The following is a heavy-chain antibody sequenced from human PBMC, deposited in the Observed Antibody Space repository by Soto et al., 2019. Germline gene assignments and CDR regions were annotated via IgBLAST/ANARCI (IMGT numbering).Heavy chain of an antibody. Sequence: ASVKVSCMASGYTFTSYYMHWVRQAPGQGLEWMGIINPSGGSTSYAQKFQGRVTMTRDTSTSTVYMELSSLRSEDTAVYYCARDYDYYDSSGYYSFQHWGQGTLVTVSS. J-gene: IGHJ1*01. CDR3: ARDYDYYDSSGYYSFQH. V-gene: IGHV1-46*01. D-gene: IGHD3-22*01. CDR2: INPSGGST. CDR1: GYTFTSYY.